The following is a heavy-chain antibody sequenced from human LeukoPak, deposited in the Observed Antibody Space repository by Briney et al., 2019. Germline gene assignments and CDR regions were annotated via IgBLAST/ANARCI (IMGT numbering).Heavy chain of an antibody. J-gene: IGHJ4*02. CDR1: GGSISSSSYY. V-gene: IGHV4-39*01. CDR3: ARLSEMFRGPQVIYYFDY. D-gene: IGHD3-10*01. CDR2: IYYSGST. Sequence: PSETLSLTCTVSGGSISSSSYYWGWIRQPPGKGLEWIGSIYYSGSTYYNPSLKSRVTISVDTSKNQFSLKLSSVTAAGTAVYYCARLSEMFRGPQVIYYFDYWGQGTLVTVSS.